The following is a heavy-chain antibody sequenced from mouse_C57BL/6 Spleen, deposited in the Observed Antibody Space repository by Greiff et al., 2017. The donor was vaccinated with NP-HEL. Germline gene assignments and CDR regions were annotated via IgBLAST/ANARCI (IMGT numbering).Heavy chain of an antibody. CDR1: GFTFSSYA. CDR2: ISDGGSYT. CDR3: ARGGYYYGSDYAMDY. Sequence: EVQGVESGGGLVKPGGSLKLSCAASGFTFSSYAMSWVRQTPEKRLEWVATISDGGSYTYYPDNVKGRFTISRDNAKNNLYLQMSHLKSEDTAMYYCARGGYYYGSDYAMDYWGQGTSVTVSS. D-gene: IGHD1-1*01. J-gene: IGHJ4*01. V-gene: IGHV5-4*01.